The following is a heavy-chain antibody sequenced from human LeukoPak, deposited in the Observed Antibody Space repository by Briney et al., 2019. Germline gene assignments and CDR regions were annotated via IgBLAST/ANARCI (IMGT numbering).Heavy chain of an antibody. CDR1: GFTFSSYG. J-gene: IGHJ4*02. Sequence: PGGSLRLSCAASGFTFSSYGMSWVRQAPGKGREWVANIKQDGSEKYYVDSVKGRFNISRDNAKNSLYLQMNSLRAEDTAVYYCARDRHPDIVVVPAAPDYWGQGTLVTVSS. CDR3: ARDRHPDIVVVPAAPDY. CDR2: IKQDGSEK. V-gene: IGHV3-7*01. D-gene: IGHD2-2*01.